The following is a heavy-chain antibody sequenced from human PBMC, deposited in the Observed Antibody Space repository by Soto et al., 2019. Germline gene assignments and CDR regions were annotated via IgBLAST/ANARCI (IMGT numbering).Heavy chain of an antibody. Sequence: PGGSLRLCCATSGVTFSNYGMHWVRLAPGKGLEWVAVTRHDGTNKYYADSVKGRCTISRDNSKNTVHLQMNSLRGEDTAVYYCARDLSGPLDYWGQGTLVTVSS. CDR3: ARDLSGPLDY. CDR2: TRHDGTNK. V-gene: IGHV3-33*01. J-gene: IGHJ4*02. CDR1: GVTFSNYG.